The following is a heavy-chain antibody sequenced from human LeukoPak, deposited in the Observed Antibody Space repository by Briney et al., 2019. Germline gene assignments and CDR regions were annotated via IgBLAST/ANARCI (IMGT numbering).Heavy chain of an antibody. CDR2: ISSSSYI. V-gene: IGHV3-21*01. J-gene: IGHJ6*02. Sequence: PGGSLSLSCAASGFTFSSYSMNWVRQAPGKGLEWVSSISSSSYIYYADSVKGRFTISRDNAKDSLYLQMNSLRAEDTAVYYCARDRYPAPQVYYYGMDVWGQGTTVTVSS. CDR3: ARDRYPAPQVYYYGMDV. D-gene: IGHD1-1*01. CDR1: GFTFSSYS.